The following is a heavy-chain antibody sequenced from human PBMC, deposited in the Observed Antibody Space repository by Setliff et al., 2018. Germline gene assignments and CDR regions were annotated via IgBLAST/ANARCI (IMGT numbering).Heavy chain of an antibody. CDR1: GFSLSTSGVG. CDR3: AHRRGDYYDSSGYYYDY. D-gene: IGHD3-22*01. J-gene: IGHJ4*02. CDR2: IYWDDDK. Sequence: SGPTVVNPTQTLTLTCTFSGFSLSTSGVGVGWIRQPPGKALEWLALIYWDDDKRYSPSLKSRLTITKDTSKNQVVLTMTNMDPVDTATYYCAHRRGDYYDSSGYYYDYWGQGTLVTVSS. V-gene: IGHV2-5*02.